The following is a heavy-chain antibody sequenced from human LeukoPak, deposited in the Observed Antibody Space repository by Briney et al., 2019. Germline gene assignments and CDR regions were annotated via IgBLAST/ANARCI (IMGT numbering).Heavy chain of an antibody. CDR2: ITGGGDNT. CDR1: GFIFSGDD. Sequence: GGSLRLSCAASGFIFSGDDMNWVRQAPGTGLDWVSGITGGGDNTFYADSVKGRFTISRDNSKNTVYLQMNSLRAEDTAMYYCAIVSWSGYHSWGQGILVTVSS. J-gene: IGHJ4*02. V-gene: IGHV3-23*01. D-gene: IGHD3-3*01. CDR3: AIVSWSGYHS.